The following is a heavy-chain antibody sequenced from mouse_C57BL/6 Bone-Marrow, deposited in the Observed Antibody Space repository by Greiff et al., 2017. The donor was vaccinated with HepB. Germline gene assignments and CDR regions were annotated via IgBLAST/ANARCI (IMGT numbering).Heavy chain of an antibody. D-gene: IGHD5-1*01. CDR3: ARYLFYYYAMDY. J-gene: IGHJ4*01. CDR2: IHPNSGST. V-gene: IGHV1-64*01. Sequence: QVQLQQPGAELVKPGASVKLSCKASGYTFTSYWMHWVKQRPGQGLEWIGMIHPNSGSTNYNEKFKSKATLTVDKSSSTAYMQLSSLTSEDSAVYYCARYLFYYYAMDYWGQGTSVTVAS. CDR1: GYTFTSYW.